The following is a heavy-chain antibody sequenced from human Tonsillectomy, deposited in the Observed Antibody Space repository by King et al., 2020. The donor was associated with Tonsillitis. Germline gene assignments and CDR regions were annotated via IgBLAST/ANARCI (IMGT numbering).Heavy chain of an antibody. CDR3: AKENRGVDFGFDT. CDR1: GFTFRSCD. D-gene: IGHD3-10*01. Sequence: VQLVESGGGVVQPGGSLRLSCAASGFTFRSCDMHWVRQAPGNGLEWVAFIQYDGSYKFYADSVKGRISISRDNSENTLYLQMNSLRAEDTAVYYCAKENRGVDFGFDTWGQGTMVTVSS. J-gene: IGHJ3*02. CDR2: IQYDGSYK. V-gene: IGHV3-30*02.